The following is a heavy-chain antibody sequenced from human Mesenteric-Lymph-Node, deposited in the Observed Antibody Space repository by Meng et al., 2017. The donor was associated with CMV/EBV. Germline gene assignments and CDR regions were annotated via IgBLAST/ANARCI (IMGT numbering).Heavy chain of an antibody. V-gene: IGHV3-30*02. J-gene: IGHJ6*02. CDR1: GFTVSSNY. CDR2: VRFDGRTK. CDR3: ARDGDSSSSLNYYYYYGMDV. Sequence: GGSLRLSCAASGFTVSSNYMSWVRQAPGKGLEWVAFVRFDGRTKYYADSVKGRFSISRDDPVNTLYLRLNSLRAEDTAIYYCARDGDSSSSLNYYYYYGMDVWGQGTTVTVSS. D-gene: IGHD6-6*01.